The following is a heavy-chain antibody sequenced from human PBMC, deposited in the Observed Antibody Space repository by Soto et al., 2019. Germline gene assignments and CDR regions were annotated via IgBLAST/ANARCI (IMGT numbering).Heavy chain of an antibody. CDR1: GFKFDYYW. D-gene: IGHD2-21*02. V-gene: IGHV3-74*01. Sequence: EVHLVASGGGLVQPGGSLRLSCVASGFKFDYYWMHWVRQAPGEGLMWVSRLQTDGSHPDYAASVKGRFTISRDNSKITLYLQINNLRVEETAVYYCGRGGDPEYWGQGTVVTVSS. CDR2: LQTDGSHP. J-gene: IGHJ4*02. CDR3: GRGGDPEY.